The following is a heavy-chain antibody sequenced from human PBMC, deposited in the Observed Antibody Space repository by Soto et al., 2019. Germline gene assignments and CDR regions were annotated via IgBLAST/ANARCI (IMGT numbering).Heavy chain of an antibody. CDR1: GGSINSSSYF. CDR2: IYYSGST. J-gene: IGHJ5*02. V-gene: IGHV4-39*01. D-gene: IGHD6-19*01. CDR3: ARHYSSGSRNWFDP. Sequence: QLQLQESGPGLVKPSETLSLTCSDSGGSINSSSYFLGWVRQPPGNGLEWIGSIYYSGSTYYNPSLRSRVTIAVDTSKNQFSLKLSSVTAADTAVFYCARHYSSGSRNWFDPWGQGTLVTVSS.